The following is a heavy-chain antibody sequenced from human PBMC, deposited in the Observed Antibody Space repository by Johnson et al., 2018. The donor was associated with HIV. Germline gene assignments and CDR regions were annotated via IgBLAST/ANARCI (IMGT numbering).Heavy chain of an antibody. D-gene: IGHD3-22*01. CDR2: IKQDGSEK. V-gene: IGHV3-7*05. Sequence: VQLVESGGGVVQPGRSLRLSCAASGFTFSRYWMSWVRQAPGKGLEWVANIKQDGSEKYYVDSVKGRFTISRDNAKNSLYLQMNSLRAEDTALYYCAKDIGYDSSGNAFDIWGQGTMVTVSS. CDR3: AKDIGYDSSGNAFDI. J-gene: IGHJ3*02. CDR1: GFTFSRYW.